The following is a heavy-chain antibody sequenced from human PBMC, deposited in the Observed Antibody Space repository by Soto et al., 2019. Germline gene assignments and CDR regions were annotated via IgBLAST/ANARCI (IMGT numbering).Heavy chain of an antibody. V-gene: IGHV1-2*02. CDR1: GYTFTGYY. D-gene: IGHD6-13*01. J-gene: IGHJ4*02. CDR2: INPNSGGT. Sequence: ASVKVSCKASGYTFTGYYMHWVRQAPGQGLEWMGWINPNSGGTNYAQKFQGRVTMTRDTSISTAYMELSRLRSDDPAVYYCAREAAAGTGGFDYWGQGTLVTVSS. CDR3: AREAAAGTGGFDY.